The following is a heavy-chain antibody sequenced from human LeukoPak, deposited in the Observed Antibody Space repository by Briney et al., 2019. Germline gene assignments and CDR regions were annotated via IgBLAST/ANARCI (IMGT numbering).Heavy chain of an antibody. Sequence: PSETLSLTCTVSGGSLGSYYRTWVRQPPGKGLKWDGHVSYGGSTDYDASLKSRLTISVDKSKNQLSLIVTSVSAADTAVYYCAIARYYYDSSGEVWGQGTMVTVSS. D-gene: IGHD3-22*01. CDR2: VSYGGST. J-gene: IGHJ3*01. CDR3: AIARYYYDSSGEV. V-gene: IGHV4-59*08. CDR1: GGSLGSYY.